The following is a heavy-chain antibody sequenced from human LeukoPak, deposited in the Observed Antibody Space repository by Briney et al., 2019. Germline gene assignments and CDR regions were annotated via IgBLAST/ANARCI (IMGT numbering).Heavy chain of an antibody. CDR3: ARDLALAPADY. J-gene: IGHJ4*02. Sequence: ASVKYSCKASGGSFSSYAISWVRQAPGQGLEWMGGIIPIFGTANYAQKFQGRVTITADESTSTAYMELSSLRSEDTAVYYCARDLALAPADYWGQGTLVTVS. V-gene: IGHV1-69*13. CDR1: GGSFSSYA. D-gene: IGHD3-16*01. CDR2: IIPIFGTA.